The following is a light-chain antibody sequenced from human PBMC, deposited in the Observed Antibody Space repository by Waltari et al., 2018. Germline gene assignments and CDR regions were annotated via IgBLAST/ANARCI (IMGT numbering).Light chain of an antibody. CDR1: TSDVVTYSL. CDR2: EGT. V-gene: IGLV2-23*01. Sequence: QSALTQPAPVSGSPGQSITISCARATSDVVTYSLVSWYQQHPGNPPKLMIHEGTQRPSGISNRFSGSNSDNTASLTISGLQFEDEAYYYCCSYAGSSPLFGGGTRVTVL. J-gene: IGLJ3*02. CDR3: CSYAGSSPL.